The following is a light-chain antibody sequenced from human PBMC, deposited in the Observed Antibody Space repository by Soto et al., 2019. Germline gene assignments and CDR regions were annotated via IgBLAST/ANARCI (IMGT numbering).Light chain of an antibody. V-gene: IGLV1-47*01. CDR2: RDN. Sequence: QAVVTQPPSASGTPGQTVTISCSGSSSNIGKYYVYWYRQVPGTAPKLLISRDNQRPSGVPDRFSGSKSGASASLAISGLRSEDEAEYHCAVWDDSLSAEVFGGGTKLTVL. CDR1: SSNIGKYY. J-gene: IGLJ3*02. CDR3: AVWDDSLSAEV.